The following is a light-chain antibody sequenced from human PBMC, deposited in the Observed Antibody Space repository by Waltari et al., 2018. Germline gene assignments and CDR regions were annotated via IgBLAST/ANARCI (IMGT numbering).Light chain of an antibody. CDR3: QQRSRWPLT. V-gene: IGKV3-11*01. CDR1: QSIDFQ. Sequence: EIVLTQSPVTLSVSPGERVTLSCRASQSIDFQLAWYQQRPCQAPRLVISDASYRATGSPARFSGSGSGTDFTLTISSLEPDDIATCYCQQRSRWPLTFGGGTKVEF. CDR2: DAS. J-gene: IGKJ4*01.